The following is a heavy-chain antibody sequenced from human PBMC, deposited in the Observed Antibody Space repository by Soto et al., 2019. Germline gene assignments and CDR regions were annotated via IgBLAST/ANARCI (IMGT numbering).Heavy chain of an antibody. CDR2: IKSKTDGGTT. Sequence: GGSLRLSCAASGFTFSNAWMNWVRQAPGKGLEWVGRIKSKTDGGTTDYAAPVKGRFTISRDDSKNTLYLQMNSLKTEDTAVYYCTTDPYYDYVWGSYRLLEGYYGMDVWGQGTTVTVSS. CDR1: GFTFSNAW. J-gene: IGHJ6*02. D-gene: IGHD3-16*02. CDR3: TTDPYYDYVWGSYRLLEGYYGMDV. V-gene: IGHV3-15*07.